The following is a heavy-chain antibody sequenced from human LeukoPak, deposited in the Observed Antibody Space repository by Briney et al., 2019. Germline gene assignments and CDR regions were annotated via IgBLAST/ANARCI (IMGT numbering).Heavy chain of an antibody. CDR3: ARYPGFGEPVDD. V-gene: IGHV4-38-2*02. CDR2: IYDSGNT. D-gene: IGHD3-10*01. CDR1: GYSISSGYY. Sequence: SETLSLTCTVSGYSISSGYYWGWIRQPPGKGLEWIGSIYDSGNTYYNPSLKSRVTISEDTSKNQLSLKLSSVTAADTAVYYCARYPGFGEPVDDWGQGTLVTVSS. J-gene: IGHJ4*02.